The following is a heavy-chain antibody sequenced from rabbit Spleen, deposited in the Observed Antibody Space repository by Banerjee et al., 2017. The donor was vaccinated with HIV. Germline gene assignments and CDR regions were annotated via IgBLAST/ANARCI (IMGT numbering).Heavy chain of an antibody. V-gene: IGHV1S45*01. J-gene: IGHJ6*01. CDR1: GFSFSDNYY. D-gene: IGHD6-1*01. CDR2: IYVGSGDNT. CDR3: ARSAGYGNYGYAHGMDL. Sequence: QEQLVESGGGLVQPEGSLTLTCTASGFSFSDNYYICWVRQAPGKGLEWIGCIYVGSGDNTYYANWAKGRFTFSKTSSTTVTLQMTSLTAADTATYVCARSAGYGNYGYAHGMDLWGPGTLVTVS.